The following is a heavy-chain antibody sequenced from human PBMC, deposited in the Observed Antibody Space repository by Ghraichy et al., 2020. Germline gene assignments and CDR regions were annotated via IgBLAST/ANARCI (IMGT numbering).Heavy chain of an antibody. V-gene: IGHV1-2*02. CDR3: ARGWADVFGGNG. D-gene: IGHD4-23*01. Sequence: ASVKVPCKASGYNFIGYYLHWVRQAPGQGLEWMGWINPTTGGTNYTQKFKDRVTMTRDRSISTAYLELSRLRSDDTAVYYCARGWADVFGGNGWGQGTLVIVSS. J-gene: IGHJ1*01. CDR2: INPTTGGT. CDR1: GYNFIGYY.